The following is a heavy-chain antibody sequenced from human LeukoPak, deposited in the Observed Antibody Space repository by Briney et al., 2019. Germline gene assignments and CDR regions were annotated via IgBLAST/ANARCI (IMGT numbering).Heavy chain of an antibody. D-gene: IGHD2-2*01. J-gene: IGHJ6*02. CDR1: GLTFSSYW. CDR3: SRDLKIVVVPAHGMDV. CDR2: IKQDGSEK. V-gene: IGHV3-7*01. Sequence: QAGGSLRLSCAASGLTFSSYWMSWVRQAPGKGLEWVANIKQDGSEKHFGDSVKGRFTISRDNAKKSLYLQMNSLRAEDTAVYYCSRDLKIVVVPAHGMDVWGQGTTVTVSS.